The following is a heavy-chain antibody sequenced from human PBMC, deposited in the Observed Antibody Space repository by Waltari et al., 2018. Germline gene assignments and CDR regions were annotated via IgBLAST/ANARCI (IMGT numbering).Heavy chain of an antibody. CDR2: IYTSGST. CDR1: AGSISSYS. D-gene: IGHD3-10*01. CDR3: AREAMVRGETRGGDWFDP. J-gene: IGHJ5*02. V-gene: IGHV4-4*07. Sequence: QVQLQESGPGLVKPSATLSLTCTVSAGSISSYSWSWIRLPAGKGLEWIGRIYTSGSTSYNPSLKSRVTMSVDTSKNQFSLKLSSVTAADTAVYDCAREAMVRGETRGGDWFDPWGQGTLVTVSS.